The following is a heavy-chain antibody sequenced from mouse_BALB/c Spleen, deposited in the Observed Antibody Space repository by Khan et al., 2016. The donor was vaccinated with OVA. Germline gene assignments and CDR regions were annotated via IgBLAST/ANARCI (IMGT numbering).Heavy chain of an antibody. V-gene: IGHV1-5*01. CDR3: TRGGYSSFAY. D-gene: IGHD2-12*01. Sequence: EVQLQQSGTVLARPGAPVKMSCKTSGYSFTNYLIHWVKQRPGQGLEWIGDIYPGNNETTYNQKFKDKAKLTAGTSASTAYMELSSLTNEYFAVYYCTRGGYSSFAYWGQGTLVTVSA. CDR1: GYSFTNYL. CDR2: IYPGNNET. J-gene: IGHJ3*01.